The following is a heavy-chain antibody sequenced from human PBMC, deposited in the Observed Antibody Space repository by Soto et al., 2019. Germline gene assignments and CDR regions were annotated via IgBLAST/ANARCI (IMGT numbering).Heavy chain of an antibody. CDR3: ARDPPDFNSGFDS. J-gene: IGHJ4*02. Sequence: SQTLSLTCAICGDSVSSNGATWNWIRQSPSRGLEWLGRAYYRSRWQYDYATSVRSRITINPDTSKNQFSLQLNSVTPEDTAVYYCARDPPDFNSGFDSWGQGSLVTVSS. D-gene: IGHD1-26*01. V-gene: IGHV6-1*01. CDR1: GDSVSSNGAT. CDR2: AYYRSRWQY.